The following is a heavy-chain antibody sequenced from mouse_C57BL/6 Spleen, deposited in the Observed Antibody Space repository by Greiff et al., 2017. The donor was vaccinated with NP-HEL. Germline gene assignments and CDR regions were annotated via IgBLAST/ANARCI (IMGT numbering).Heavy chain of an antibody. CDR1: GYAFSSSW. D-gene: IGHD2-3*01. CDR3: ANGGYYEEAWCAY. V-gene: IGHV1-82*01. Sequence: QVQLQQSGPELVKPGASVKISCKASGYAFSSSWMNWVKQRPGKGLEWIGRIYPGDGDTNYNGKFKGKATLTADKSSSTAYMQLSSLTSEDSAVYFWANGGYYEEAWCAYGGKGTLVTVSA. J-gene: IGHJ3*01. CDR2: IYPGDGDT.